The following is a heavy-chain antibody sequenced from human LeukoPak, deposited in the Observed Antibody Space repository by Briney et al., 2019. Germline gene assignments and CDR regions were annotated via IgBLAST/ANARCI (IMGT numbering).Heavy chain of an antibody. Sequence: GGSLRLSCAASGFTFRTYWMSWVRQAPGKGLEWVANINEDGSEKYYADSVKGRFTISRDNARNSLYVQMNGLRAEDTAVYYCAGTSGDPFNYWGQGILVIVSS. D-gene: IGHD4-17*01. CDR3: AGTSGDPFNY. J-gene: IGHJ4*02. CDR1: GFTFRTYW. CDR2: INEDGSEK. V-gene: IGHV3-7*01.